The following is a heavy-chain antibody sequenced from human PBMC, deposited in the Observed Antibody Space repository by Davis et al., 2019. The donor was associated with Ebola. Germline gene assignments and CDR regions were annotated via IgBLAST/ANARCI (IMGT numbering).Heavy chain of an antibody. Sequence: GESLKISCAASGFTFSSYAMGWVRQAPGKGLEWVSAIAGSGGSTYHADSVKGRFTISRDNSKNTLYLQMNSLRAEDTAVYYCAGSPSAAAFPFDYWGQGTLVTVSS. D-gene: IGHD6-13*01. J-gene: IGHJ4*02. V-gene: IGHV3-23*01. CDR3: AGSPSAAAFPFDY. CDR1: GFTFSSYA. CDR2: IAGSGGST.